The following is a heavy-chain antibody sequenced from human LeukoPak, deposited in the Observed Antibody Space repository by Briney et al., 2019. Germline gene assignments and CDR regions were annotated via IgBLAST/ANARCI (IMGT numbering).Heavy chain of an antibody. CDR3: ARSAGYNYRLDY. CDR1: GYSICSGYY. D-gene: IGHD5-24*01. CDR2: IYHSGSA. J-gene: IGHJ4*02. V-gene: IGHV4-38-2*01. Sequence: SETLSLTCAVSGYSICSGYYWGWIRQPPGKGLEWIGSIYHSGSAYYNPSLKSRVTISVDTSKNQFSLKLSSVTAADTAVYYCARSAGYNYRLDYWGQGTLVTVSS.